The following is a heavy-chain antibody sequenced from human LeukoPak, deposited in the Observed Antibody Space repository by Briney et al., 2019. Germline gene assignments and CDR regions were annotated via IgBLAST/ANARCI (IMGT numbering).Heavy chain of an antibody. Sequence: PSETLSLTCTVSGGSISSYYWSWIRQPPGQGLEGIGYIYYSGSTNYNPSLKSRVTISVDTSKNQFSLKLSSVTAADTAVYYCARDLSSSWYGGWFDPWGQGTLVTVSS. J-gene: IGHJ5*02. D-gene: IGHD6-13*01. CDR3: ARDLSSSWYGGWFDP. V-gene: IGHV4-59*01. CDR1: GGSISSYY. CDR2: IYYSGST.